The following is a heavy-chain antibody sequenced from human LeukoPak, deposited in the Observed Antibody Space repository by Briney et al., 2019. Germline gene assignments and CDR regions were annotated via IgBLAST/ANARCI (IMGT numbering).Heavy chain of an antibody. CDR2: IYHSWST. Sequence: NPSETLSLTCAVSGGSISSGGYAWSWIRQPRGKGLEWIGYIYHSWSTYYIPSLKSRVPMSADTSNNQFSLKLSSVTAADTAVYYCASRLQYFDGLAFDLWGQGTMVTVSS. D-gene: IGHD3-9*01. CDR3: ASRLQYFDGLAFDL. J-gene: IGHJ3*01. CDR1: GGSISSGGYA. V-gene: IGHV4-30-2*02.